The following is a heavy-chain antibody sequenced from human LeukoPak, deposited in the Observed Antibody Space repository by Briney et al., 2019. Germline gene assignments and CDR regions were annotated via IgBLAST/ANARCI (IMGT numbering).Heavy chain of an antibody. CDR1: GFTFSSYG. CDR3: IVGAANFDY. D-gene: IGHD1-26*01. J-gene: IGHJ4*02. Sequence: PGGSLRLSCAASGFTFSSYGMSWVRQAPGKGLEWVSAISGSGGSTYYADSVKGRFTISRDSSKNTLYLQMNSLRAEDTAVYYGIVGAANFDYWGQGTLVTVSS. V-gene: IGHV3-23*01. CDR2: ISGSGGST.